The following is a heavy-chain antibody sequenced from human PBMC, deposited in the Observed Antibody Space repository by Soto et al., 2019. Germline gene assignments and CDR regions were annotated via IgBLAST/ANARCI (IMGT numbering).Heavy chain of an antibody. CDR3: ARESNDYGDTLDY. J-gene: IGHJ4*02. Sequence: SLRLSCAASGFTFSYYGMHWVRQAPGKGLEWVAVIWYDGSNKNYADSVKGRFTISRDNSKNTLYLQMNSLRAEDTAVYYCARESNDYGDTLDYWGQGTLVTVSS. D-gene: IGHD4-17*01. CDR1: GFTFSYYG. V-gene: IGHV3-33*01. CDR2: IWYDGSNK.